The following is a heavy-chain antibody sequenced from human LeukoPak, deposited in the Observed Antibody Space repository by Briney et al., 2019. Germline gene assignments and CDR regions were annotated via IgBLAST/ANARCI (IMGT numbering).Heavy chain of an antibody. D-gene: IGHD6-19*01. CDR2: IYYSGST. CDR1: GGSISSGDYY. CDR3: ARVERQWHHYFDY. J-gene: IGHJ4*02. V-gene: IGHV4-30-4*02. Sequence: PSETLSLTCTVSGGSISSGDYYWSWIRQPPGKGLEWIGYIYYSGSTYYNPSLKSRVTISVDTSKNQFSLKLSSVTAADTAVYYCARVERQWHHYFDYWGQGTLVTVSS.